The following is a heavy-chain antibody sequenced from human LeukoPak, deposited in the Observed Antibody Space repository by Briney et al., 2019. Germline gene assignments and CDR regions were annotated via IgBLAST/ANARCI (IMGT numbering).Heavy chain of an antibody. CDR3: ARVPVGATRTRTFDY. Sequence: KPSETLSLTCTVSGGSISSYYWSWIRQPPGKGLEWIGYIYYSGSTNYNPSLNSRVTISVDTSKNQFSLKLSSVTAADTAVYYCARVPVGATRTRTFDYWGQGTLVTVSS. J-gene: IGHJ4*02. CDR2: IYYSGST. D-gene: IGHD1-26*01. CDR1: GGSISSYY. V-gene: IGHV4-59*12.